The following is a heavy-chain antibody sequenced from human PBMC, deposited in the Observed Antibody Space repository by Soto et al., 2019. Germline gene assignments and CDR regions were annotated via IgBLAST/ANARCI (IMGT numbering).Heavy chain of an antibody. V-gene: IGHV3-74*01. CDR3: ARDPHSSSWSPSRWFAP. D-gene: IGHD6-19*01. CDR1: GFTFSSYW. Sequence: GGSLRLSCAASGFTFSSYWMHWVRQAPGKGLVWVSRINSDGSSTNYADSVKGRFTISRDNAKNTLYLQMNSLRAEDTAVYYCARDPHSSSWSPSRWFAPWGQGTLVTVS. CDR2: INSDGSST. J-gene: IGHJ5*02.